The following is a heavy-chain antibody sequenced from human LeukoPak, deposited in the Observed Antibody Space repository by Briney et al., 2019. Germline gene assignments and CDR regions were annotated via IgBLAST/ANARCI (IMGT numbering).Heavy chain of an antibody. Sequence: SETLSLTCAVYGGSFSGYYWSWIRQPPGKGLEWIGEMNHSGSTNYNPSLKSRVTISVDTSKNQFSLKLSSVTAADTAVYYCARGIIVGATWGENDNWFDPWGQGTLVTVSS. J-gene: IGHJ5*02. V-gene: IGHV4-34*01. D-gene: IGHD1-26*01. CDR3: ARGIIVGATWGENDNWFDP. CDR1: GGSFSGYY. CDR2: MNHSGST.